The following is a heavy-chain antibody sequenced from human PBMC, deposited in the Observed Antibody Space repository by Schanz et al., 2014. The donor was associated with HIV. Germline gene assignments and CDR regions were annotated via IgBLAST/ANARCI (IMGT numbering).Heavy chain of an antibody. V-gene: IGHV3-30-3*01. Sequence: QVQVVESGGGVVQPGTSLRLSCEASGFTFSTFVFHWVRQAPGKGLEWVAVISYDGSNKYYADSVKGRFTISRDNSKNTLYLQINSLRADDTAVYYCARDVSYDSSGYYSDYYYGMDVWGQGTTVTVSS. J-gene: IGHJ6*02. CDR1: GFTFSTFV. CDR2: ISYDGSNK. D-gene: IGHD3-22*01. CDR3: ARDVSYDSSGYYSDYYYGMDV.